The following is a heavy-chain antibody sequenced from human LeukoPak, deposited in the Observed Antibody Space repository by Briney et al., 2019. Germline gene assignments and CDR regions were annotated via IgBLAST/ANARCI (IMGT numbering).Heavy chain of an antibody. CDR3: VRDGANWEEPNDAFDT. CDR1: GASITSCY. CDR2: LYTTGTT. D-gene: IGHD1-26*01. V-gene: IGHV4-4*07. Sequence: SETLSLTCAVSGASITSCYWSRVRQSAGKGLEWIGRLYTTGTTNHNPSLKSRVTMSGDSSKNQLSLTLTSVTAADTAVYYCVRDGANWEEPNDAFDTWGQGTLVTVSS. J-gene: IGHJ3*02.